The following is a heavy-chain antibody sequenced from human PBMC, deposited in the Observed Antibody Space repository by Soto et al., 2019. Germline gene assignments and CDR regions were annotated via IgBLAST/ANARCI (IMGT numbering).Heavy chain of an antibody. V-gene: IGHV4-59*01. J-gene: IGHJ5*02. D-gene: IGHD6-13*01. CDR3: ARASIAAAGTNNWFDP. CDR2: IYYSGST. Sequence: SETLSLTCTVSGGSISSYYWSWIRQPPGKGLEWIGYIYYSGSTNYNPSLKSRVTISVDTSKNQFSLKLSSVTAADTAVYYCARASIAAAGTNNWFDPWGQGTLVTVSS. CDR1: GGSISSYY.